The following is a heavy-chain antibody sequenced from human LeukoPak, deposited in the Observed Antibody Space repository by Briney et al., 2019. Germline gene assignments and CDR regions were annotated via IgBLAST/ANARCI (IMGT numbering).Heavy chain of an antibody. CDR2: IYYSGST. CDR3: ARDLMVDPAFDI. J-gene: IGHJ3*02. CDR1: GGSINSVNYY. V-gene: IGHV4-61*01. Sequence: PSETLSLTCAVSGGSINSVNYYWTWIRQPPGKGLEWIGYIYYSGSTNYNPSLKSRVTISVDTSKNQFSLKLSSVTAADTAVYYCARDLMVDPAFDIWGQGTMVTVSS. D-gene: IGHD2-8*02.